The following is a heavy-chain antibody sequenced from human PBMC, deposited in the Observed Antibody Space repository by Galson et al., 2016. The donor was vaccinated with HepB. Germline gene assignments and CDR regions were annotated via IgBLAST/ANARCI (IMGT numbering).Heavy chain of an antibody. CDR1: EFSCSNYD. Sequence: SLSLACAASEFSCSNYDMHWVRQTPGKGLEWVALISYDGSNTYYADSIKGGFTISRDNGLNTRLLQMTSMRVEDTAIYYCARGVLRLLEWGNGLEVWCQGTTVTVSS. D-gene: IGHD3-3*01. CDR2: ISYDGSNT. CDR3: ARGVLRLLEWGNGLEV. V-gene: IGHV3-30-3*01. J-gene: IGHJ6*02.